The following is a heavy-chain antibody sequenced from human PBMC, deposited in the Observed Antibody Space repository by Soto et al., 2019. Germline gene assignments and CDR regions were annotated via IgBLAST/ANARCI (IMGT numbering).Heavy chain of an antibody. D-gene: IGHD1-1*01. CDR2: FNPSDGDT. CDR1: GYSFNNYY. V-gene: IGHV1-46*02. J-gene: IGHJ3*02. CDR3: ARDRGGTDCENEGLEI. Sequence: QVNLVQSGTEVKKPGASVKLSCQASGYSFNNYYMHWVRQPPGQGLEWMGMFNPSDGDTRYEQQFQGRVTVTGDTSTSTLYMELSSLRYADTAVYYCARDRGGTDCENEGLEIWGQGTMVTVSS.